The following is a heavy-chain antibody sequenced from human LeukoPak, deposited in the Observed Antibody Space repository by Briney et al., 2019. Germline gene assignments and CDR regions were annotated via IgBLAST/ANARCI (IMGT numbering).Heavy chain of an antibody. CDR2: IYYSGST. CDR1: GGSIIGHY. V-gene: IGHV4-59*11. Sequence: PSETLSLTCTVSGGSIIGHYWSWIRQPPGKGLEWIGYIYYSGSTNYNPSLKSRVTISVDTSKDQFSLKLSSVTAADTAVYYCARVAGRWLPARYFDYWGQGTLVTVSS. D-gene: IGHD5-24*01. J-gene: IGHJ4*02. CDR3: ARVAGRWLPARYFDY.